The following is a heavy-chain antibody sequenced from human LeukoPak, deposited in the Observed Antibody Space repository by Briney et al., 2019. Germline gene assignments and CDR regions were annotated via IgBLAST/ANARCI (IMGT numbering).Heavy chain of an antibody. CDR2: IRYDGSNK. D-gene: IGHD1-26*01. J-gene: IGHJ5*02. V-gene: IGHV3-30*02. Sequence: GGSLRLSCAASGFTFSTYGMHWVRQAPGKGLEWVAFIRYDGSNKYYADSVKGRFTISRDNSKNTLCLQMNSLRAEDTAVYYCAKDGRMGGSYPNWFDPWGQGTLVTVSS. CDR3: AKDGRMGGSYPNWFDP. CDR1: GFTFSTYG.